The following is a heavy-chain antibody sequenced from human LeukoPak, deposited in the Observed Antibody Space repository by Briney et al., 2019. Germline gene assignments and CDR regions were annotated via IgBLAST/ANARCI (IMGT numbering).Heavy chain of an antibody. D-gene: IGHD1-26*01. CDR1: GYTFDNYA. V-gene: IGHV1-69*13. J-gene: IGHJ4*02. Sequence: SVKVSCKTSGYTFDNYAINWVRQAPGQGLEWMGGIIPIFGTANYAQKFQGRVTITADESTSTAYMELSSLRSEDTAVYYCARGRSLFDYWGQGTLVTVSS. CDR2: IIPIFGTA. CDR3: ARGRSLFDY.